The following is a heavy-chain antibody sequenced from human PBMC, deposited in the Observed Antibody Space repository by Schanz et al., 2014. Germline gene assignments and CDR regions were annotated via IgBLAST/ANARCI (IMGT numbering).Heavy chain of an antibody. D-gene: IGHD2-2*01. V-gene: IGHV1-18*01. CDR3: ARDRRRYCSTASCLHDNWFDP. J-gene: IGHJ5*02. CDR1: GYTFTSYG. Sequence: QVHLVQSGAEVKKPGASVKVSCKASGYTFTSYGINWVRQAPGQGLEWMGWISAYNGNTNYAQKLQGRVTMTTDTSTSTAYMELRSLRSDDTAVYYCARDRRRYCSTASCLHDNWFDPWGQGTLVIVSS. CDR2: ISAYNGNT.